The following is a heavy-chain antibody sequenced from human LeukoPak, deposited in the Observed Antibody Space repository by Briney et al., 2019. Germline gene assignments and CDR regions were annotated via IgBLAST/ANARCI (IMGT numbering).Heavy chain of an antibody. CDR1: GGSFSGYY. V-gene: IGHV4-34*01. CDR2: INHSGST. Sequence: SETLSLTCAVYGGSFSGYYWSWIRQPPGKGLEWIGEINHSGSTNYNPSLKGRVTISVDTSKNQFSLKLSSVTAADTAVYYCARRNIPTRYCSGGSCYSRIDCWGQGTLVTVSS. J-gene: IGHJ4*02. D-gene: IGHD2-15*01. CDR3: ARRNIPTRYCSGGSCYSRIDC.